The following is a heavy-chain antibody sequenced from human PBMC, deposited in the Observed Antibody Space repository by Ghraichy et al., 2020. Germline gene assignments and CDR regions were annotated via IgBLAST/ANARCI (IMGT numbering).Heavy chain of an antibody. J-gene: IGHJ4*02. CDR2: IRYDGFNT. V-gene: IGHV3-30*02. Sequence: GESLNISCATSGFTFSSYGMNWFRQAPGKGLDWVAFIRYDGFNTYYEDSVKGRFTISRDNGKSTVYLQMNRLRAEDTAVYYCAKDHVTVAGIYRPEHSDSWGQGTLVTVSS. CDR3: AKDHVTVAGIYRPEHSDS. D-gene: IGHD6-19*01. CDR1: GFTFSSYG.